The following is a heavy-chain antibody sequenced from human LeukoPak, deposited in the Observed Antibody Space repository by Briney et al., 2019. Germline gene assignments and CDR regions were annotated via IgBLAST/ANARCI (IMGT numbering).Heavy chain of an antibody. D-gene: IGHD3-10*01. CDR1: GFTFDDYA. CDR2: ISWNSGSI. Sequence: GGSLRLSCAASGFTFDDYAMHWVRQAPGKGLEWVSGISWNSGSIGYADSVKGRFTISRDNAKNSLYLQMNSLRAEDTALYYCAKDMELTVRGVTVDYWGQGTLVTVSS. CDR3: AKDMELTVRGVTVDY. V-gene: IGHV3-9*01. J-gene: IGHJ4*02.